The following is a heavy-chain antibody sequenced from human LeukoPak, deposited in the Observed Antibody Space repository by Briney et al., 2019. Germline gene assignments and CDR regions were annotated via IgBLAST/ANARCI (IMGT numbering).Heavy chain of an antibody. CDR2: IYYSGST. CDR1: GGSISSYY. Sequence: SETLSLTCTVSGGSISSYYWSWIRQPPGKGLEWIGYIYYSGSTNYNPSLKSRVTISVDTSKNQFSLKLSSVTAADTAVYYCARFQYYYDSSGTWPALDYWGQGTLVTVSS. J-gene: IGHJ4*02. D-gene: IGHD3-22*01. V-gene: IGHV4-59*01. CDR3: ARFQYYYDSSGTWPALDY.